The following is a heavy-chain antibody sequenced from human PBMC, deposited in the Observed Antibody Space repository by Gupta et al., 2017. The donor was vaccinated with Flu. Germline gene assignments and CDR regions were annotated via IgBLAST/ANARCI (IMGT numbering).Heavy chain of an antibody. CDR2: MNPNSGNT. Sequence: QVQLVQSGAEVKKPGASVKVSCKASGYNFTSYDINWVRQATGQGLEWMGWMNPNSGNTGYAQKFQGRVTMTRNTSISTAYMELSSLRSEDTAVYYCARSSIVVVPAAICGFDPWGQGTLVTVSS. CDR3: ARSSIVVVPAAICGFDP. V-gene: IGHV1-8*01. J-gene: IGHJ5*02. CDR1: GYNFTSYD. D-gene: IGHD2-2*01.